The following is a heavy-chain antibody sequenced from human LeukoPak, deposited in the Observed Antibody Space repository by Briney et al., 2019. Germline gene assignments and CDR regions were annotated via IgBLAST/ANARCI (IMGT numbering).Heavy chain of an antibody. CDR1: GGSISSGGYY. J-gene: IGHJ5*02. V-gene: IGHV4-30-2*01. CDR2: IYHSGST. D-gene: IGHD3-10*01. Sequence: SETLSLTCTVSGGSISSGGYYWSWIRQPPGKGLEWIGYIYHSGSTYYNPSLKSRVTISVDTSKNQFSLKLSSVTAADTAVYYCARDTSGRNWFDPWGQGTLVTVSS. CDR3: ARDTSGRNWFDP.